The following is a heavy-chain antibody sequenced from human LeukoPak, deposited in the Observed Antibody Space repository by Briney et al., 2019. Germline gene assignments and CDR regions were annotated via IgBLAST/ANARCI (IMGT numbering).Heavy chain of an antibody. V-gene: IGHV4-4*02. J-gene: IGHJ5*02. Sequence: SETLSLTCVVSGGSVSSSKWWSWVRQPPGKGLEWIGQVYHDGGTKYNPSLKSRVTILVDKSKNQFSLKLSSVTAADTAVYYCARGDYCSSTSCYSDRGNWFDPWGQGTLVTVSS. CDR1: GGSVSSSKW. D-gene: IGHD2-2*01. CDR2: VYHDGGT. CDR3: ARGDYCSSTSCYSDRGNWFDP.